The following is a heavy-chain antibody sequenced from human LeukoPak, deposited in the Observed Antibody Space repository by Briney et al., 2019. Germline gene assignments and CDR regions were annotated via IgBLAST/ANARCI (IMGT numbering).Heavy chain of an antibody. V-gene: IGHV1-69*05. D-gene: IGHD2-2*01. J-gene: IGHJ4*02. CDR1: GGTFSSYA. CDR3: ARGSVVVPGAFDF. CDR2: IIPIFGTA. Sequence: GSSVKVSCKASGGTFSSYAISWVRQAPGQGLEWMGGIIPIFGTANYAQKFQGRVTITTDESTSTAYMELRSLRFDDTAVYYCARGSVVVPGAFDFWGQGTLVTVSS.